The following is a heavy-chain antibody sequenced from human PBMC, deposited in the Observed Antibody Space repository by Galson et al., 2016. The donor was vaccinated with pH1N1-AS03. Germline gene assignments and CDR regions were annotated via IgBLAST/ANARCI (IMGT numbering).Heavy chain of an antibody. CDR2: ISYDGSAR. CDR1: GFTLSRYG. D-gene: IGHD3-22*01. J-gene: IGHJ4*02. Sequence: SLRLSCAASGFTLSRYGMHWVRQAPGKGLEWVAAISYDGSARYYADSVKGRFTVSRDGSKNTLYLQMNSLSAEDTAVYYCAKNHLDTRGYYSVVDYWGQGTLVTVSS. CDR3: AKNHLDTRGYYSVVDY. V-gene: IGHV3-30*18.